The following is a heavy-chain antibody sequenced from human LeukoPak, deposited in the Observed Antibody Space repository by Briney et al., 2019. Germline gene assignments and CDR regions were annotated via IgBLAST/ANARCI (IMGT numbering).Heavy chain of an antibody. Sequence: PSETLSLTCTVSGGSISTSNYYWGWIRQPPGKGLEWIGNIFYSGSTYYSPSLKSRVTVSVDTSKNQFSLKLSSVTAADTAVYYCARSWFSTGPADYWGQGTLVTVSS. V-gene: IGHV4-39*01. CDR1: GGSISTSNYY. D-gene: IGHD6-13*01. CDR2: IFYSGST. CDR3: ARSWFSTGPADY. J-gene: IGHJ4*02.